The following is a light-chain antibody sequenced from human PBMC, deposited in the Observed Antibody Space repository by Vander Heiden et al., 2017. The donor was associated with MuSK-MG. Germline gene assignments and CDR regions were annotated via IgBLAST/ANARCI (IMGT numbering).Light chain of an antibody. J-gene: IGKJ2*01. V-gene: IGKV3-15*01. CDR3: QQHNHWPPYT. CDR2: GAS. CDR1: QSVSGN. Sequence: EIVMTQSPVTLSVSPGERATLSCRASQSVSGNLAWYQQKPGQSPRLLIYGASTRATGIPARFSGSGSGKEFTLTISSRQSEDFAVYYCQQHNHWPPYTFGQGTKLEIK.